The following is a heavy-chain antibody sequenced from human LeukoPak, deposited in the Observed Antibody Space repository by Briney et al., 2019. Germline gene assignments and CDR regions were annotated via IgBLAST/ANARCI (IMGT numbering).Heavy chain of an antibody. J-gene: IGHJ4*02. D-gene: IGHD3-22*01. Sequence: GASVKVSCKVSGYTLTELSMHWVRQAPGKGLEWMGGFDPEDGETIYAQKFQGRVTMTEDTSTGTAYMELSSLRSEDTAVYYCATITVRGYYDSTALDYWGQGTLVTVSS. CDR3: ATITVRGYYDSTALDY. CDR2: FDPEDGET. CDR1: GYTLTELS. V-gene: IGHV1-24*01.